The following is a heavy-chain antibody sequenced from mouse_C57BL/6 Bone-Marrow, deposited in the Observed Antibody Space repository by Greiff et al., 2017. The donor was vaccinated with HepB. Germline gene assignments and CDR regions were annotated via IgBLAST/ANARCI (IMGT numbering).Heavy chain of an antibody. CDR1: GFSFTSYA. CDR2: IWTGGGT. CDR3: ASITRGSYYFDY. D-gene: IGHD1-1*01. Sequence: VQLQQSGPGLVAPSQSLSISCTVSGFSFTSYAISWVRQPPGKGLEWLGVIWTGGGTNYNSALKSRLSIIKDNSNTPVFLKMNSLRTDDTATYYCASITRGSYYFDYWGQGTTLTVSA. J-gene: IGHJ2*01. V-gene: IGHV2-9-1*01.